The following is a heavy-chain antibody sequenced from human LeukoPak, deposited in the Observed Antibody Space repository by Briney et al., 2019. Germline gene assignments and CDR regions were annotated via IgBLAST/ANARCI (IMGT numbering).Heavy chain of an antibody. Sequence: PGGSLRLSCAASGFTFNIFAINWVRQARGKGLEYVSAVSADGGSTYFANSVKGRFTISRDNSKDMLYLQMGSLRGDDMAVYYCARRQCTSSSCYLDYWGQGTLVTVSS. V-gene: IGHV3-64*01. CDR1: GFTFNIFA. CDR3: ARRQCTSSSCYLDY. J-gene: IGHJ4*02. D-gene: IGHD2-2*01. CDR2: VSADGGST.